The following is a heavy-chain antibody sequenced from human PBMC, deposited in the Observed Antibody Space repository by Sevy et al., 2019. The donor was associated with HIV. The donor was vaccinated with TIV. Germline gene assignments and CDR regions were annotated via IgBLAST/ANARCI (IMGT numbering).Heavy chain of an antibody. CDR2: INSDGSIT. Sequence: GGSLRLSCAASGFTFTNYWMHWVRQAPGKGLVWVSRINSDGSITTYADSVKGRFTISRDNAKNTLYLQMNSLRPEDTAVYYCVYYDFWSDSSEYYMDVWGKGTTVTVSS. V-gene: IGHV3-74*01. CDR1: GFTFTNYW. CDR3: VYYDFWSDSSEYYMDV. J-gene: IGHJ6*03. D-gene: IGHD3-3*01.